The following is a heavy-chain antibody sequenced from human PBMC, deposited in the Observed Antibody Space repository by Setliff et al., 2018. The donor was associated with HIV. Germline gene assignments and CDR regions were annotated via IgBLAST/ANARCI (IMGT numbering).Heavy chain of an antibody. CDR3: ARAQGYCGGECYYHFDY. V-gene: IGHV1-46*01. CDR2: INPSGGST. D-gene: IGHD2-21*01. J-gene: IGHJ4*02. CDR1: GYTFIDYY. Sequence: ASVKVSCKASGYTFIDYYMHWVRQAPGQGLEWMGMINPSGGSTSYAQNFQGRVTMTRDTSTHTVYMELTSLRSDDTAVYYCARAQGYCGGECYYHFDYWGQGTLGTVSS.